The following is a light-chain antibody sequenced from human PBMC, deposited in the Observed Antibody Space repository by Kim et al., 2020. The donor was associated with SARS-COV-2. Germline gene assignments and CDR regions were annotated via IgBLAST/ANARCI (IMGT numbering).Light chain of an antibody. CDR3: SSYARGVIRL. J-gene: IGLJ3*02. Sequence: GQSITISCTGTSSDIGAYDYGSWYQQHPGKAPQLIISDGTNRPSGVSDRFSGSKSGNTASLTISGLQAEDQADYYCSSYARGVIRLFGGGTQLTVL. CDR2: DGT. V-gene: IGLV2-14*03. CDR1: SSDIGAYDY.